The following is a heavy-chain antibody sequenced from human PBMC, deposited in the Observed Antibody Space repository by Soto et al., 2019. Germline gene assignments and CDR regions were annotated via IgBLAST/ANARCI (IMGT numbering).Heavy chain of an antibody. CDR2: ISASGATT. CDR3: VYFCQGYIAMVLYSQCLDF. J-gene: IGHJ6*03. Sequence: LEWGSVISASGATTCDAGSVKGRFTIARDNSKNTLYLQMNRLRAEDTAVYYCVYFCQGYIAMVLYSQCLDFWGNATPVP. V-gene: IGHV3-23*01. D-gene: IGHD3-10*01.